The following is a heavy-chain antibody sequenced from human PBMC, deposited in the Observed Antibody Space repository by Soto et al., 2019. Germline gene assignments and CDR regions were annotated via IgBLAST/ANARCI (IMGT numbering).Heavy chain of an antibody. CDR1: GFTFSNYS. J-gene: IGHJ6*02. CDR2: ISYDGSNK. V-gene: IGHV3-30-3*01. D-gene: IGHD3-10*01. CDR3: ARDCYGSGTYFFHYYYGMDV. Sequence: PGGSLRLSCAASGFTFSNYSIHWVRQAPAKGLEWVAVISYDGSNKYYADSVKGRFTISRDNSRNTLFLQMNSLRADDSAVYYCARDCYGSGTYFFHYYYGMDVWGQGTTVTVSS.